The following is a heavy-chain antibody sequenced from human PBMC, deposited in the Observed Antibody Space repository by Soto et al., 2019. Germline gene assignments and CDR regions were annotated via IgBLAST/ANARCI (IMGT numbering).Heavy chain of an antibody. Sequence: TSETLSLTCTVSGGSISSSSYYWGWIRQPPGKGLEWIGSIYYSGSTYYNPSLKSRVTISVDTSKNQFSLKLSSVTAADTAVYYCARLVWLLENWFDPWGQGTLVTVSS. J-gene: IGHJ5*02. CDR1: GGSISSSSYY. D-gene: IGHD3-9*01. V-gene: IGHV4-39*01. CDR2: IYYSGST. CDR3: ARLVWLLENWFDP.